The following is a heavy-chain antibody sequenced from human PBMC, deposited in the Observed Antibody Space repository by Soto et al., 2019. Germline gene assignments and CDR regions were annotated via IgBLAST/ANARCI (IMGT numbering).Heavy chain of an antibody. V-gene: IGHV6-1*01. D-gene: IGHD6-13*01. Sequence: SQTLSLTCAISGDSVSRNSAAWNWIRQSPSRGLEWLGRTYYRSKWYNDYAVSVKGRITINPDTSKNQFSLQLNSVTPEDTAVYYCARDHHRSAAGNKPFDYWGQGTLVTVSS. CDR2: TYYRSKWYN. J-gene: IGHJ4*02. CDR1: GDSVSRNSAA. CDR3: ARDHHRSAAGNKPFDY.